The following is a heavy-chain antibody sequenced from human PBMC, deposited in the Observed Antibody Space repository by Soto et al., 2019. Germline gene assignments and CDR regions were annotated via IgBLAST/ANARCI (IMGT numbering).Heavy chain of an antibody. CDR1: GFSLSTSGVG. CDR2: IYWDDDK. D-gene: IGHD3-9*01. CDR3: AHSQRGYDILTGYDFDY. Sequence: QITLKESGPTLVKPTQTLTLTCTFSGFSLSTSGVGVGWIRQPPGKALEWLALIYWDDDKRYSPSLKSRLTITKDTSKNQVVLTMTNMDPVDTATYHCAHSQRGYDILTGYDFDYWGQGTLVTVSS. V-gene: IGHV2-5*02. J-gene: IGHJ4*02.